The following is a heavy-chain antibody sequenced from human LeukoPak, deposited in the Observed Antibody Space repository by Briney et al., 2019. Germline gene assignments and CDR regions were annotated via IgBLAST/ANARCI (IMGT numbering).Heavy chain of an antibody. CDR3: ARDRTGGPLFDC. J-gene: IGHJ4*02. Sequence: SETLSLTCTVSGYPISNGYYWGWIRQTPGKGLEWIGSISHTRTTYYSPSLKSRVTISLDTSKKQFSLKLSSVTAADTAVYYCARDRTGGPLFDCWGQGTLVTVSS. D-gene: IGHD4-23*01. CDR1: GYPISNGYY. V-gene: IGHV4-38-2*02. CDR2: ISHTRTT.